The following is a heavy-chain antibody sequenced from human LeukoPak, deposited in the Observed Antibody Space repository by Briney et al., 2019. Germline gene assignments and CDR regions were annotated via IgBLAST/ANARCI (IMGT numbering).Heavy chain of an antibody. D-gene: IGHD2-8*02. J-gene: IGHJ6*03. Sequence: GASVKVSCKASGYTFTSYGISWVRQAPGQGLEWMGWISAYNGNTNYAQKLQGRVTMTTDTSTSTAYMELRSLRSDDTAVYYCARDQPGGAPYYYYYMDVWGKGTTVTVSS. CDR3: ARDQPGGAPYYYYYMDV. CDR1: GYTFTSYG. V-gene: IGHV1-18*01. CDR2: ISAYNGNT.